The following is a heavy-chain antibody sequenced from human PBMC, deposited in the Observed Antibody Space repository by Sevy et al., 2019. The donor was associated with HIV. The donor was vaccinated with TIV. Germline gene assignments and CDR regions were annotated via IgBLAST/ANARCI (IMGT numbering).Heavy chain of an antibody. CDR1: GFTFRNYA. CDR2: ISGADDGT. Sequence: GGSLRLSCAASGFTFRNYAMTWVRQAPGKGLQWVSAISGADDGTYYADSVKGRFTISRDNSKNTLYLQMNSLRAEDTAVYYCAKDLAFIVGDASDIWGQGTLVTVSS. J-gene: IGHJ3*02. CDR3: AKDLAFIVGDASDI. D-gene: IGHD1-26*01. V-gene: IGHV3-23*01.